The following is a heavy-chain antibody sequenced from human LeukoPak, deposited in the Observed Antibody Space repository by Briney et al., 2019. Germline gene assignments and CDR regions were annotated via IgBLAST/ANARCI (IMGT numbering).Heavy chain of an antibody. CDR2: IYTSGST. J-gene: IGHJ6*02. CDR3: ARLSTQYYYDSSGYYYYYGMDV. V-gene: IGHV4-4*07. D-gene: IGHD3-22*01. Sequence: SETLSLTCTVSGGSISSYYWSWIRQPAGKGLEWIGRIYTSGSTNYNPSLKSRVTMSVDTSKNQFSLKLSSVTAADTAVYYCARLSTQYYYDSSGYYYYYGMDVWGQGTTVTVSS. CDR1: GGSISSYY.